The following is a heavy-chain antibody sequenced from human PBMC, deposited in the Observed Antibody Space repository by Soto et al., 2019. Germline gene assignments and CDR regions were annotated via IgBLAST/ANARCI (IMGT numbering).Heavy chain of an antibody. Sequence: PGGSLRLSCAASGFTFSTYSMNWVRQAPGKGLEWVSSISSSGSTIYYADSVKGRFTISRDNAKNSLYLQMNSLRAEDTAVYYCAREYSSSWYTDPYYYYGMDVWGQGTTVTVSS. CDR1: GFTFSTYS. CDR2: ISSSGSTI. CDR3: AREYSSSWYTDPYYYYGMDV. V-gene: IGHV3-48*04. J-gene: IGHJ6*02. D-gene: IGHD6-13*01.